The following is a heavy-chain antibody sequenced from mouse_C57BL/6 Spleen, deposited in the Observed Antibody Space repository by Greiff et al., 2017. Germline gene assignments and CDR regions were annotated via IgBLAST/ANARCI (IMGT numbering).Heavy chain of an antibody. V-gene: IGHV6-6*01. CDR1: GFTFSDAW. CDR2: IRNKANNHAT. CDR3: RGLAGTAFDY. J-gene: IGHJ2*01. Sequence: DVMLVESGGGLVQPGGSMKLSCAASGFTFSDAWMDWVRQSPEKGLVWVAEIRNKANNHATYYAESVKGRFTISRDDSKSSVYLQIDSLRAEDTGIYYCRGLAGTAFDYWGQGTTLTVSS. D-gene: IGHD4-1*01.